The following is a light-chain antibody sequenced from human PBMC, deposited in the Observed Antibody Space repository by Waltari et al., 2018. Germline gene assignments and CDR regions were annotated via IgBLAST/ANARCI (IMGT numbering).Light chain of an antibody. CDR3: CSYAGSSV. Sequence: QSALTQPRSVSGSPGQSVTISCTGTSSDVGGYNYVSWYQQHPGKAPKLMIYDVNKRPSGVPDRFSGSKSGNTASLTISGLQAEDEADYYCCSYAGSSVFGGGTKLTVL. J-gene: IGLJ2*01. CDR1: SSDVGGYNY. CDR2: DVN. V-gene: IGLV2-11*01.